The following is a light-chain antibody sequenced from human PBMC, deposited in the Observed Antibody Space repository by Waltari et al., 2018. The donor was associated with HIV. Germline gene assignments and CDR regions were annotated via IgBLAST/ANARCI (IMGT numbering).Light chain of an antibody. Sequence: QSALTQPRSVSGSPGQPVSFSCTAIIRCVGGTKNVSWYPQYTVKAPKLTLSGFNNRPPGVPDGFSGSKSGNTASLTISGLQAEDEADYFCYSYAGTAVLFGGGTKLTVL. V-gene: IGLV2-11*01. CDR3: YSYAGTAVL. CDR1: IRCVGGTKN. CDR2: GFN. J-gene: IGLJ2*01.